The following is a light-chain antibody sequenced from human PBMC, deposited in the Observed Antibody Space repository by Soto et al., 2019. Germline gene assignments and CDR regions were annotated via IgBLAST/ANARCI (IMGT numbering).Light chain of an antibody. J-gene: IGKJ4*01. CDR3: QQRKNWPPLT. V-gene: IGKV3-11*01. CDR2: DAS. Sequence: ETVLTQSPATLSLSPGERATLSCRASQNVDIYLAWYQQRPGQAPRLLIYDASNRATGIPARFSGSGSGTDFTLTISSREPEDFGIYYCQQRKNWPPLTFGGGTRVEIK. CDR1: QNVDIY.